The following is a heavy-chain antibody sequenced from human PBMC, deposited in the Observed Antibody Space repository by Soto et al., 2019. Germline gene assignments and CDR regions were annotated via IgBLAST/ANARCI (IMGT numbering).Heavy chain of an antibody. J-gene: IGHJ6*02. CDR2: IIPIPGTA. V-gene: IGHV1-69*01. Sequence: QVQLVQSGAEVKKPGSSEKGSCKASGGTFGSYASSWMRQAPGQGLECMGGIIPIPGTADYAQKFQGRVTIVACESTSTAYMELSSLRTEDTAVYYCARSPGSSTSLEIYYYYYYGMDVWRQGTTVTVSS. CDR1: GGTFGSYA. D-gene: IGHD2-2*01. CDR3: ARSPGSSTSLEIYYYYYYGMDV.